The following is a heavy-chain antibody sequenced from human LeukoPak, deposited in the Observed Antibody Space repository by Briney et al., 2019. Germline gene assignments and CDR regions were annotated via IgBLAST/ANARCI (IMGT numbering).Heavy chain of an antibody. CDR1: GFTFTSYG. J-gene: IGHJ4*02. Sequence: PGGSLRLSCAASGFTFTSYGMHWVRQPPGKGLEWVAFMREDGSDTYYADSVKGRFTISRDNSKNTLYLQMNSLRPEDTAVYYCAKDETWSFDYWGQGTLVTVSS. CDR3: AKDETWSFDY. CDR2: MREDGSDT. V-gene: IGHV3-30*02.